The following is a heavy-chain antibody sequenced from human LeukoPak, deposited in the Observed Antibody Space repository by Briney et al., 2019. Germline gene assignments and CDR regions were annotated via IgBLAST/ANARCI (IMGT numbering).Heavy chain of an antibody. CDR2: INTNTGNP. J-gene: IGHJ4*02. Sequence: ASVKVSCKASGYTFNTYAMNWVRRAPGQGPEWMGWINTNTGNPTYAQGFTGRFVFSLDTFVSTAYLQISSLKAEDTAVYYCATSPGIAAPSGYYFDHWGQGILVTVSS. CDR1: GYTFNTYA. V-gene: IGHV7-4-1*02. D-gene: IGHD6-13*01. CDR3: ATSPGIAAPSGYYFDH.